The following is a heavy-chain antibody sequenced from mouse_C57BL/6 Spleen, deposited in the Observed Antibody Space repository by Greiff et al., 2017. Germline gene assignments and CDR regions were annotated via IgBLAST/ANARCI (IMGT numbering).Heavy chain of an antibody. V-gene: IGHV1-22*01. J-gene: IGHJ3*01. CDR3: ARDGLWPFAY. CDR2: INPNNGGT. Sequence: EVQLQQSGPELVKPGASVKMSCKASGYTFTDYNMHWVKQSHGKSLEWIGSINPNNGGTSYNQKFKGKATLSVNKSASTAYMELRSLTSEDSAVYYCARDGLWPFAYWGQGTLVTVSA. CDR1: GYTFTDYN. D-gene: IGHD1-1*02.